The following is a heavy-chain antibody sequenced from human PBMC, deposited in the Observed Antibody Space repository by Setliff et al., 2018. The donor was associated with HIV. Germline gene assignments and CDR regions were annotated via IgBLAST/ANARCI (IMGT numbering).Heavy chain of an antibody. CDR3: TRGALYGLFEF. J-gene: IGHJ4*02. Sequence: ASVKVSCKASGYTFTSYDINWVRQATGQGLEWMGWMMPSSGNTGYAQKFQGRLTMTRNTSISTAYMELSGLISEDTAAYSCTRGALYGLFEFWGPGTLVTVSS. CDR1: GYTFTSYD. D-gene: IGHD3-10*01. CDR2: MMPSSGNT. V-gene: IGHV1-8*02.